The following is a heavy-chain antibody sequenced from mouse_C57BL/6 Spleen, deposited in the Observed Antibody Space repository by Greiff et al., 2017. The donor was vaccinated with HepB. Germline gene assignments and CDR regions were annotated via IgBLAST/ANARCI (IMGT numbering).Heavy chain of an antibody. D-gene: IGHD1-1*01. J-gene: IGHJ1*03. CDR3: VRQVGNYWYFDV. CDR2: IRSKSNNYAT. CDR1: GFSFNTYA. V-gene: IGHV10-1*01. Sequence: EVQGVESGGGLVQPKGSLKLSCAASGFSFNTYAMNWVRQAPGKGLEWVARIRSKSNNYATYYADSVKDRFTISRDDSESMLYLQMNNLKTEDTAMYYCVRQVGNYWYFDVWGTGTTVTVSS.